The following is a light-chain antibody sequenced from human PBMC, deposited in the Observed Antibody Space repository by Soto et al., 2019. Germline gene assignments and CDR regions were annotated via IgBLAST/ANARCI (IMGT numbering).Light chain of an antibody. CDR1: SCDVGSYNL. V-gene: IGLV2-23*01. Sequence: QSALTQPASVSGSPGQSITISCTGTSCDVGSYNLVSWYQQHPGKAPKLMIYEGSKRPSGVSNRFSGSKSGNTASLTISGLQAEDEADYYCCSYAGSSTVVFGGGTQLTVL. CDR2: EGS. CDR3: CSYAGSSTVV. J-gene: IGLJ2*01.